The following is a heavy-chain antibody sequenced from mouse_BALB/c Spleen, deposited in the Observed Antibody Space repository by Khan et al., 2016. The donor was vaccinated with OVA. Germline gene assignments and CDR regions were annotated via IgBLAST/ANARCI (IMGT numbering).Heavy chain of an antibody. CDR3: VRDGAYHRNDGWFAY. CDR1: GYTFTSYT. D-gene: IGHD2-14*01. CDR2: INPSNGYT. Sequence: QVQLKQSGAELARPGASVKMSCKASGYTFTSYTIHWIKKRPGQGLEWIGYINPSNGYTNYNQKFKDKATLTTEKSSTTAYLQLSSLTSDDSAVYNCVRDGAYHRNDGWFAYCGQGTLVTVSA. J-gene: IGHJ3*01. V-gene: IGHV1-4*01.